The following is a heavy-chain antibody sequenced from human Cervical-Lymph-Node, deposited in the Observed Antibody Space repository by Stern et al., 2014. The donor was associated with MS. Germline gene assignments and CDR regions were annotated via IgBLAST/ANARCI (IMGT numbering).Heavy chain of an antibody. Sequence: VQLVESGGGVVQPGRSLRLSCAASGFIFRNYAAHWVRQTPGKGLALVAIISFDGRDKYYTDSVKGRFTVSRDNSKNRLYLEMNSLRLEDTAVYYCAKGGSGSYLDWGQGSLVTVSS. V-gene: IGHV3-30*04. D-gene: IGHD1-26*01. CDR2: ISFDGRDK. CDR3: AKGGSGSYLD. CDR1: GFIFRNYA. J-gene: IGHJ4*02.